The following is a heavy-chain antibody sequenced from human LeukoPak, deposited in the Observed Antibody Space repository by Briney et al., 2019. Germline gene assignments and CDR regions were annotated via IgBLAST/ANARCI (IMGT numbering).Heavy chain of an antibody. V-gene: IGHV4-31*03. CDR3: ARTTIAAHSFDY. CDR2: IYYSGST. J-gene: IGHJ4*02. D-gene: IGHD6-6*01. Sequence: SQTLSLTCTVSGGSISSGGYYWSWIRQHPGKGLEWIGYIYYSGSTNYNPSLKSRVTISVDTSKNQFSLKLSSVTAADTAVFYCARTTIAAHSFDYWGQGTLVTVSS. CDR1: GGSISSGGYY.